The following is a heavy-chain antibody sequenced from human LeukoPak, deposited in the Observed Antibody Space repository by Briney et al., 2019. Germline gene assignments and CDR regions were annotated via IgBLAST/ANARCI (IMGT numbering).Heavy chain of an antibody. V-gene: IGHV3-11*04. CDR1: GFRFDSFY. D-gene: IGHD3-22*01. Sequence: AGGSLRLSCAASGFRFDSFYMGRIRQVPGKGLDYIALISASGAVPYYAESVKGRFTISRDNAKNSVSLQMNSLSADDTAIYYCARSLIVASEDYWGQGTQVTVSS. CDR2: ISASGAVP. CDR3: ARSLIVASEDY. J-gene: IGHJ4*02.